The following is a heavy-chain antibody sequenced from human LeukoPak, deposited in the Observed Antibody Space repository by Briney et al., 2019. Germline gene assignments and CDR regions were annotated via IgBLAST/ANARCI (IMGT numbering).Heavy chain of an antibody. CDR3: ARLIAVAGQPNFDY. J-gene: IGHJ4*02. CDR1: GGSISSSSSY. V-gene: IGHV4-39*01. Sequence: PSETLSLTCTVSGGSISSSSSYWGWIRQPPGKGLEWIGSIYYSGSTYYNPSLKSRVTISVDTSKNQFSLKLSSVTAADTAVYYCARLIAVAGQPNFDYWGQGTLVTVSS. CDR2: IYYSGST. D-gene: IGHD6-19*01.